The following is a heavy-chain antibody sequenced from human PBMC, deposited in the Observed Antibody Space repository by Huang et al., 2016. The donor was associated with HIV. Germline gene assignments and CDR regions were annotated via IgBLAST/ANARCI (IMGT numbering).Heavy chain of an antibody. D-gene: IGHD3-10*01. Sequence: QVQLVESGGGVVQPGRSLRLSCVASGFIFSSYAMHGVRQAPGEGLEWVALISYDGSNKYYADSVNGRFTISRDNSKNTLSLQMNSLRGEDTAMYYCARGFLNDFGELFSVYWGQGTLVTVSS. CDR2: ISYDGSNK. CDR3: ARGFLNDFGELFSVY. CDR1: GFIFSSYA. V-gene: IGHV3-30-3*01. J-gene: IGHJ4*02.